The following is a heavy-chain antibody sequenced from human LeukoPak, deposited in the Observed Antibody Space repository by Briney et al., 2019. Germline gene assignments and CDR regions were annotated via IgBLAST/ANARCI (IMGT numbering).Heavy chain of an antibody. J-gene: IGHJ4*02. D-gene: IGHD3-9*01. V-gene: IGHV1-18*01. CDR2: ISAYNGNT. Sequence: ASVKVSCKASGYTFTSYGISWVRQARGQGLEWMGWISAYNGNTNYAQKLQGRVTMTTDTSTSTAYMELRSLRSDDTAVYYCARVLRGAYYDILTGRADYWGQGTLVTVSS. CDR1: GYTFTSYG. CDR3: ARVLRGAYYDILTGRADY.